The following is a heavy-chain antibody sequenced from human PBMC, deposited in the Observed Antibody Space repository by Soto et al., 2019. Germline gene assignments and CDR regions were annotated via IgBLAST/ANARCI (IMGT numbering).Heavy chain of an antibody. V-gene: IGHV4-59*01. CDR3: ARVDDCDVMDF. CDR2: IYYSGST. CDR1: GGSISSYY. Sequence: SETLSLTCTVSGGSISSYYWSWIRQPPGKGLEWIGYIYYSGSTNYNPSLKSRVTISVDTSKNQFSLKLSSVTAADTAVYYCARVDDCDVMDFCSQGTTDTGSS. D-gene: IGHD2-21*02. J-gene: IGHJ6*02.